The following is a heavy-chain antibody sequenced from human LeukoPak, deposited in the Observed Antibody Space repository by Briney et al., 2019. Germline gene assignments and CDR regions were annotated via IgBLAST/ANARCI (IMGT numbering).Heavy chain of an antibody. V-gene: IGHV1-2*02. CDR1: GYTFTGYY. J-gene: IGHJ5*02. CDR3: ARDYYGSGSFPVRFDP. CDR2: INPNSGGT. Sequence: ASVKVSCEASGYTFTGYYMHWVRQAPGQGLEWMGWINPNSGGTNYAQKFQGRVTMTRDTSISTAYMELSRLRSDDTAVYYCARDYYGSGSFPVRFDPWGQGTLVTVSS. D-gene: IGHD3-10*01.